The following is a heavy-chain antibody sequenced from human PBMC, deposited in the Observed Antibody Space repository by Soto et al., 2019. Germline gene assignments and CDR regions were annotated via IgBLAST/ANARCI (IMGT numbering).Heavy chain of an antibody. V-gene: IGHV3-11*01. Sequence: PGGSLRLSCAASGFTFSDYYMSWIRQAPGKGLEWVSYISSSGSTIYYADSVKGRFTISRDNAKNSLYLQMNSLRAEDTAVYYCARGYYDSSGYWGYYYYYGMDVWGQGTTVTVSS. J-gene: IGHJ6*02. CDR1: GFTFSDYY. CDR3: ARGYYDSSGYWGYYYYYGMDV. CDR2: ISSSGSTI. D-gene: IGHD3-22*01.